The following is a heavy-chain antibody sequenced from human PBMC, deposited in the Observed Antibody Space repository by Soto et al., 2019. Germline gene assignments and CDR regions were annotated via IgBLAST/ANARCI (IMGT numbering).Heavy chain of an antibody. D-gene: IGHD6-6*01. CDR2: ISYDGSNK. CDR3: AKDRLRRGAARFFDY. Sequence: GGSLRLSCAASGFTFSSYGMHWVRQAPGKGLEWVAVISYDGSNKYYADSVKGRFTISRDNSKNTLYLQMNSLRAEDTAVYYCAKDRLRRGAARFFDYWGQGTLVTVSS. J-gene: IGHJ4*02. CDR1: GFTFSSYG. V-gene: IGHV3-30*18.